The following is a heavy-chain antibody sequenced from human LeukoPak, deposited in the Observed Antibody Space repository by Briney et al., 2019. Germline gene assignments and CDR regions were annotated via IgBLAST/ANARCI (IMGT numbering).Heavy chain of an antibody. D-gene: IGHD3-10*01. CDR2: ISSSGTSR. J-gene: IGHJ3*02. CDR3: ARPMYYYGSGTLDAFDI. Sequence: GGSLRLSCAASGFTFSDYYMSWIRQAPGKGLEWVSYISSSGTSRYNADSVKGRFTISRDNAKNSVYLQMNSLRAEDTAVYYCARPMYYYGSGTLDAFDIWGQGTMVTVSS. CDR1: GFTFSDYY. V-gene: IGHV3-11*04.